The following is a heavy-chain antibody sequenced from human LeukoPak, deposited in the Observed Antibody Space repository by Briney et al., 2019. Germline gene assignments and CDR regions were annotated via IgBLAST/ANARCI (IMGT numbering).Heavy chain of an antibody. CDR3: ARAERTVNVFDS. V-gene: IGHV4-4*07. J-gene: IGHJ3*02. D-gene: IGHD4-17*01. CDR2: IYNSGST. CDR1: DVTMKSYH. Sequence: SETLSLTCTVSDVTMKSYHWSWVRQPPGKGLERIWRIYNSGSTDYNPSLMSRVTMSVDTSKIQFSLKLRSVTAADTAEYYCARAERTVNVFDSWGQGTIVTVSS.